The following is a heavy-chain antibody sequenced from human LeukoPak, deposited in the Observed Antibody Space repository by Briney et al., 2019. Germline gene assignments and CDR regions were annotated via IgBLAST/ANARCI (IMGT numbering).Heavy chain of an antibody. V-gene: IGHV3-21*01. J-gene: IGHJ6*03. CDR2: ISSSSSYV. D-gene: IGHD3-10*01. CDR3: ARDEYYGSGSYYNYYYYMDV. Sequence: GGSLRLSXAASGFTFSSYSMNWVRQAPGKGLEWLSSISSSSSYVYYADSVKGRFTISRDNAKNSLYLQMNSLRAEDTAVYYCARDEYYGSGSYYNYYYYMDVWGKGTTVTVSS. CDR1: GFTFSSYS.